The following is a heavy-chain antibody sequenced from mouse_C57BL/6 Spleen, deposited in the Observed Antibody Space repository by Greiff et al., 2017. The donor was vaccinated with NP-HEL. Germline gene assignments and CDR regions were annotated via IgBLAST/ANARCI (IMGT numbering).Heavy chain of an antibody. D-gene: IGHD1-1*01. CDR1: GFSLTSYG. J-gene: IGHJ3*01. CDR3: AKHDSVVAKGGAWFAY. Sequence: VMLVESGPGLVAPSQSLSITCTVSGFSLTSYGVDWVRQPPGKGLEWLGVIWGGGSTNYNSAIMSRLSISKDNSKSQFFLKSNSLQTEATAMYYCAKHDSVVAKGGAWFAYWGQGTLVTVSA. CDR2: IWGGGST. V-gene: IGHV2-9*01.